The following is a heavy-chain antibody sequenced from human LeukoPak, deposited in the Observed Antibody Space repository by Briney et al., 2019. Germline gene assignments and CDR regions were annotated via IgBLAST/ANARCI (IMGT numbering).Heavy chain of an antibody. D-gene: IGHD6-19*01. V-gene: IGHV3-11*05. Sequence: GGSLRLSCAASGFTFSDFYMSWIRQAPGKGLEWVSHITSSSSYINYADSVKGRFTISRDNAKNSLYLQMNSLRAEDTAVYHCARDIPVRGAVACVCEYWGQGTLVTVSS. CDR3: ARDIPVRGAVACVCEY. CDR2: ITSSSSYI. J-gene: IGHJ4*02. CDR1: GFTFSDFY.